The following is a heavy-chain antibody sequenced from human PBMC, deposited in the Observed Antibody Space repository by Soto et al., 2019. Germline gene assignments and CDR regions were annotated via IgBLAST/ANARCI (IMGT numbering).Heavy chain of an antibody. CDR3: ARGGEQYDFWSGYRNHYYYYYGMDV. D-gene: IGHD3-3*01. J-gene: IGHJ6*02. Sequence: SETLSLTCTVSGGSISSYYWSWIRQPPGKGLEWIGYIYYSGSTNYNPSLKSRVTISVDTSKNQFSLKLSSVTAADTAVYYCARGGEQYDFWSGYRNHYYYYYGMDVWGQGTTVTVSS. CDR1: GGSISSYY. V-gene: IGHV4-59*01. CDR2: IYYSGST.